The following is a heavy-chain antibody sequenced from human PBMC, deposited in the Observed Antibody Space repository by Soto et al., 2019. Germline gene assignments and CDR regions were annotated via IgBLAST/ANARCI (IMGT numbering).Heavy chain of an antibody. CDR1: GVPITSGAYY. D-gene: IGHD4-17*01. CDR3: ARARLRAVYAFDF. CDR2: IYYNGNT. Sequence: SETLSLTCTLSGVPITSGAYYWTWVRQHPGKGLEWIGYIYYNGNTYFSPSLKSRLTISIDTSKNQFSLKLSSVTAADTAMYYCARARLRAVYAFDFWGQGTMVTVSS. V-gene: IGHV4-31*03. J-gene: IGHJ3*01.